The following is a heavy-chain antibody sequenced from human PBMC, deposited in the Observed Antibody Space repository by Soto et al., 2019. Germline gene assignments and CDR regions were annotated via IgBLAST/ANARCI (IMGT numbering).Heavy chain of an antibody. J-gene: IGHJ4*02. D-gene: IGHD5-18*01. V-gene: IGHV3-23*01. Sequence: GGSLRFSCASSGFTFSSYAMSWVPQFPGKGLEWVSAISGSGGSTYYADSMKGRFTISRDNSKNTLYLQMNSLRAEDTAVYYCARAKDTVDSYGSHWGQGNLVTVSS. CDR1: GFTFSSYA. CDR3: ARAKDTVDSYGSH. CDR2: ISGSGGST.